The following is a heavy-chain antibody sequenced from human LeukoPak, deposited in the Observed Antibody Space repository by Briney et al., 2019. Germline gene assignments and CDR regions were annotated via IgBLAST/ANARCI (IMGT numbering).Heavy chain of an antibody. V-gene: IGHV1-8*01. CDR2: MNPNSGNA. CDR1: GYTLTSYD. D-gene: IGHD6-13*01. Sequence: ASVKVSCKASGYTLTSYDINWVRQATGQGLEWMGWMNPNSGNAGYAQKFQGRVTMTRNTSISTAYMELSSLRSEDTAVYYCTLAAAGPNWFDPWGQGTLVTVSS. CDR3: TLAAAGPNWFDP. J-gene: IGHJ5*02.